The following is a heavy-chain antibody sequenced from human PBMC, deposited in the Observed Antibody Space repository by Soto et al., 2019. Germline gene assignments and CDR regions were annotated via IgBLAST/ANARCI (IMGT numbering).Heavy chain of an antibody. CDR1: GGSISSGDYY. D-gene: IGHD4-17*01. J-gene: IGHJ6*02. CDR3: ARDHAPTTNDYGDYGGDYYYYGMDV. Sequence: SETLSLTCTVSGGSISSGDYYWSWIRQPPGKGLEWIGYIYYSGSTYYNPSLKSRVTISVDTSKNQFSLKLSSVTAAATGVYYCARDHAPTTNDYGDYGGDYYYYGMDVWGPGTTVTVS. V-gene: IGHV4-30-4*01. CDR2: IYYSGST.